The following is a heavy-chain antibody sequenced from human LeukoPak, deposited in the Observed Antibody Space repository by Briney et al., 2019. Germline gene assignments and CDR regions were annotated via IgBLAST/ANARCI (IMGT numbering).Heavy chain of an antibody. D-gene: IGHD3-16*01. Sequence: GGSLRLSCAASGFTFSSYAMSWVRQAPGKGLEWVANIKQDGSEKYYVDSVKGRFTISRDNAKNSLYLQMNSLRAEDTAVYYCARELYYDYVWGSYEDYWGQGTLVTVSS. CDR1: GFTFSSYA. CDR2: IKQDGSEK. V-gene: IGHV3-7*01. CDR3: ARELYYDYVWGSYEDY. J-gene: IGHJ4*02.